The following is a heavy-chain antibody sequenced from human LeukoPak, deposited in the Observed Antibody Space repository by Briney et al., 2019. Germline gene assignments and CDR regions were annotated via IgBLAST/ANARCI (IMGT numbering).Heavy chain of an antibody. D-gene: IGHD3-9*01. CDR2: IIPIFGTA. Sequence: GASVKVSRKASVGTFSSYAISWVRHAPRQGVEWMGGIIPIFGTANYAHKFQGRVTITTDETTSTAYMALSSLRSEDTAVYYCSRESPITISSSATDYYYYMDVWGKGTTVTVSS. CDR3: SRESPITISSSATDYYYYMDV. J-gene: IGHJ6*03. V-gene: IGHV1-69*05. CDR1: VGTFSSYA.